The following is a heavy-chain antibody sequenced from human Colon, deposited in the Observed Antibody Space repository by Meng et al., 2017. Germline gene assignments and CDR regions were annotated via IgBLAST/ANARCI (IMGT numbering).Heavy chain of an antibody. D-gene: IGHD3-16*01. CDR1: GGSVSRGSYY. CDR2: IYTSGST. CDR3: VRDTLDDYAFDYFDS. Sequence: SGSLRLSCTVSGGSVSRGSYYWTWIRQSAGKGLEWIGHIYTSGSTNYNPSLKSRVTISADRSKNQFSLNLSSATAADTAVYYCVRDTLDDYAFDYFDSWGQGRRVTVSS. V-gene: IGHV4-61*09. J-gene: IGHJ4*02.